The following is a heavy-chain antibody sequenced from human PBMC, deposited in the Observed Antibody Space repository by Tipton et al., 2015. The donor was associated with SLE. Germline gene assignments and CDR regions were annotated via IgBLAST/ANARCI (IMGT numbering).Heavy chain of an antibody. CDR3: ALLGRSLDY. CDR1: GGSFSGYY. Sequence: TLSLTCAVYGGSFSGYYWNWIRQPPGKGLEWIGEINHSGSTNYNPSLKSRVTISVDTSKNQFSLKLSYVTAADTAMYYCALLGRSLDYWGQGTLVTVSS. CDR2: INHSGST. J-gene: IGHJ4*02. V-gene: IGHV4-34*01.